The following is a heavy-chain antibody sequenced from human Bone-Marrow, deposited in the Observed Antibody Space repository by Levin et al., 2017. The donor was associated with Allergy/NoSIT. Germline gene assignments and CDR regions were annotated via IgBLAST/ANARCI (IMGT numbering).Heavy chain of an antibody. Sequence: GESLKISCAASGFTFSSYGMHWVRQAPGKGLEWVAVISYDGSNKYYADSVKGRFTISRDNSKNTLYLQMNSLRAEDTAVYYCAKDLILFSVLLWFGDYYGMDVWGQGTTVTVSS. J-gene: IGHJ6*02. V-gene: IGHV3-30*18. D-gene: IGHD3-10*01. CDR1: GFTFSSYG. CDR3: AKDLILFSVLLWFGDYYGMDV. CDR2: ISYDGSNK.